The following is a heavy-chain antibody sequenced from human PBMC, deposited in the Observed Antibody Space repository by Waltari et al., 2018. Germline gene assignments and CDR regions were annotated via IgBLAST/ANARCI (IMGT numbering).Heavy chain of an antibody. V-gene: IGHV4-39*01. CDR2: ISYRGST. CDR3: ARLSYHIVTGYGWFDP. CDR1: GGSISSDRYY. J-gene: IGHJ5*02. D-gene: IGHD3-9*01. Sequence: QLQLQESGPGLVKPSETLSLTCPVSGGSISSDRYYWGWIRQPPGKGLGWIGIISYRGSTYYNPSLKSRVTISVDTSKNQFSLKLSSVTAADTAVYYCARLSYHIVTGYGWFDPWGLGTLVTVSS.